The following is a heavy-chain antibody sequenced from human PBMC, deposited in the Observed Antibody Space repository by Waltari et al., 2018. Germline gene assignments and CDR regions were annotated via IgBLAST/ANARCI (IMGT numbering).Heavy chain of an antibody. CDR2: IFHAGFT. Sequence: QVQLQESGPGLVKPSETLSLTCDVSGYSIDRPYFWGWIRQPPGKGLEWIGTIFHAGFTYYTPSLKGRVTMSVDTSKNQFSLNLTSVTAADTAVYYCARAPGVAAAAYFDYWGQGTLVTVSS. D-gene: IGHD6-13*01. J-gene: IGHJ4*02. CDR3: ARAPGVAAAAYFDY. CDR1: GYSIDRPYF. V-gene: IGHV4-38-2*01.